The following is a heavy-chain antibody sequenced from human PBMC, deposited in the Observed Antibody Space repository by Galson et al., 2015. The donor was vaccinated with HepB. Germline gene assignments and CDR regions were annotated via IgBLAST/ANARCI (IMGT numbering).Heavy chain of an antibody. CDR3: ARHTGEGYCSGGSCLKDAFDI. Sequence: QSGAEVKKPGESLKISCKGSGYSLTSYWIGWVRQMPGKGLEWMGIIYPGDSDTRYSPSFQGQVTISADKSISTAYLQWSSLKASDTAMYYCARHTGEGYCSGGSCLKDAFDIWGQGTMVTVSS. V-gene: IGHV5-51*01. CDR2: IYPGDSDT. J-gene: IGHJ3*02. CDR1: GYSLTSYW. D-gene: IGHD2-15*01.